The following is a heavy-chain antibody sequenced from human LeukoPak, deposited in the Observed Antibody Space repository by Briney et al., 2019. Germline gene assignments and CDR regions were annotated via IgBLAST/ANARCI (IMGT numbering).Heavy chain of an antibody. V-gene: IGHV3-73*01. J-gene: IGHJ4*02. D-gene: IGHD3-10*01. CDR3: YTYYYGSGSYNPPFYFDY. CDR2: IRSKANSYAT. Sequence: QAGRSLRLSCAASGFTFSGSAMHWVRQASGKGLEWVGRIRSKANSYATAYAASVKGRFTISRDDSKNTAYLQMNSLKTEDTAVYYCYTYYYGSGSYNPPFYFDYWGQGTLVTVSS. CDR1: GFTFSGSA.